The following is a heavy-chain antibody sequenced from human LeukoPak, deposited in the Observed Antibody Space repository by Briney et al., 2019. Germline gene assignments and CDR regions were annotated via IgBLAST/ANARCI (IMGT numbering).Heavy chain of an antibody. CDR1: GFTFSGYA. CDR3: ASDFRSYNIRWCLDY. Sequence: GGSLRLSCAASGFTFSGYAMYWVRQAPGKGLEWVAVISNDGNNKYYADSVKGRFTISRDNSKNTLYLQMNSLRAEDTAAYYCASDFRSYNIRWCLDYWGQGTLVTVSS. V-gene: IGHV3-30-3*01. CDR2: ISNDGNNK. D-gene: IGHD2-8*02. J-gene: IGHJ4*02.